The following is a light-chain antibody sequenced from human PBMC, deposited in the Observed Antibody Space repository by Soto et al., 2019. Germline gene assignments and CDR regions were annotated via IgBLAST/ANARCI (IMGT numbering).Light chain of an antibody. Sequence: EIVMTQSPATLSVSPGERATLSCRASQSVSGNLAWYQQKPGQAPRLLIYGASSRATGIPARFSGSGSGTEFTLTISSLQSEDFAVYYCQQYNNWWTFGQGTKLEI. V-gene: IGKV3-15*01. CDR2: GAS. J-gene: IGKJ1*01. CDR3: QQYNNWWT. CDR1: QSVSGN.